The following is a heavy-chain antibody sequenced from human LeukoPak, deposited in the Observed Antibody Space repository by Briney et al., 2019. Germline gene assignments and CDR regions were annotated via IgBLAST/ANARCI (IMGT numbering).Heavy chain of an antibody. Sequence: ASVKVSCKASGHTFTSYGISWVRQAPGQGLEWMGWISAYNGNTNYAQKLQGRVTMTTDTSTSTAYMEPRSLRSDDTAVYYCARAPYYDILTGFGVFDYWGQGTLVTVSS. CDR1: GHTFTSYG. J-gene: IGHJ4*02. V-gene: IGHV1-18*01. D-gene: IGHD3-9*01. CDR2: ISAYNGNT. CDR3: ARAPYYDILTGFGVFDY.